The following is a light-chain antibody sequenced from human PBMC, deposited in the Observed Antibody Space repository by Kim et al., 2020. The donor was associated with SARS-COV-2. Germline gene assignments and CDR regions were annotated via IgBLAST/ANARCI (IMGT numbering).Light chain of an antibody. CDR2: EVS. CDR3: SSFTNTNTFV. CDR1: SNGVGSCNR. V-gene: IGLV2-18*02. J-gene: IGLJ2*01. Sequence: GQSVTHSCTGTSNGVGSCNRVSWYRQAPGTTPKLMIFEVSSRPSGVPDRFSGSKSGSTASLTISGLQAEDEADYYCSSFTNTNTFVFGRGTQLTVL.